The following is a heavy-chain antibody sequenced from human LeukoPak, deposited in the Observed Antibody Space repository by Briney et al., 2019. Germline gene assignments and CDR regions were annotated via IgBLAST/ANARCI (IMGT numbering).Heavy chain of an antibody. CDR1: GFTFSSYS. CDR2: ISGSSNSYK. Sequence: PGGSLRLSCAASGFTFSSYSLNWARQAPGKGLEWISSISGSSNSYKYYADSVKGRFTISRDDAKNSLYLQMNSLRAEDTAVYYCARPSINDYGDFGYWGPGTLVTVSS. V-gene: IGHV3-21*01. CDR3: ARPSINDYGDFGY. D-gene: IGHD4-17*01. J-gene: IGHJ4*02.